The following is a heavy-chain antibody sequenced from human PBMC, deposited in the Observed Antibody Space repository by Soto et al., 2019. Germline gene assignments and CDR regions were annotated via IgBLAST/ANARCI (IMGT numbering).Heavy chain of an antibody. J-gene: IGHJ4*02. D-gene: IGHD6-19*01. CDR2: IKQDGSEK. CDR3: ARSYSSGLYVPYFDY. V-gene: IGHV3-7*05. CDR1: GFTFSSYW. Sequence: EVQLVESGGGLVQPGGSLRLSCAASGFTFSSYWMSWVRQAPGKGLEWVANIKQDGSEKYYVDSVKGRFTISRDNAKNSLYLQMNSLRAEDTAVYYCARSYSSGLYVPYFDYWGQGTLVTVSS.